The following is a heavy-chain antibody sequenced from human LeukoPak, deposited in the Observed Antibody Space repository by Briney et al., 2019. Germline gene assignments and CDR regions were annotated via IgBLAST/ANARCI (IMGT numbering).Heavy chain of an antibody. J-gene: IGHJ5*02. CDR1: GGSISSYY. CDR2: IYYSGST. CDR3: VKDNGRWFDP. Sequence: SETLSLTCTVSGGSISSYYWSWIRQPPGKGLECIGYIYYSGSTNYNPSLKSRVTISVDTSKNQFSLKLSSVTAADTAIYYCVKDNGRWFDPWGQGTLVIVSS. D-gene: IGHD1-26*01. V-gene: IGHV4-59*01.